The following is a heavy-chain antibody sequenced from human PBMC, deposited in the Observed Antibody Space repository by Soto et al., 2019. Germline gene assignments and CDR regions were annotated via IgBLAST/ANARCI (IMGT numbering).Heavy chain of an antibody. CDR1: GLTFSRAD. V-gene: IGHV3-23*01. Sequence: SGGGLVQPGGSLRLSCVVSGLTFSRADLSWVLQPPGRGLEWVSASGGSDLSTHYVDSVKGRFTISRGSSNNTLYLQMNNLSAEDSGVYYCVTHWSNYWGQGTVVTVSS. CDR3: VTHWSNY. CDR2: SGGSDLST. J-gene: IGHJ4*02.